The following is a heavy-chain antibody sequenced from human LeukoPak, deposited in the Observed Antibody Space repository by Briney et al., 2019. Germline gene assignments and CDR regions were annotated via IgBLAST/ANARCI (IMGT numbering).Heavy chain of an antibody. Sequence: GGSLRLSCAASGFTFSNAWMSWVRQAPGKGLEWVGRIKSKTDGGTADYAAPVKGRFTISRDDSKNTLYLQMNSLKTEDTAVYYCTTDTEIWSVDYWGQGTLVTVSS. CDR1: GFTFSNAW. J-gene: IGHJ4*02. D-gene: IGHD3-3*01. CDR3: TTDTEIWSVDY. CDR2: IKSKTDGGTA. V-gene: IGHV3-15*01.